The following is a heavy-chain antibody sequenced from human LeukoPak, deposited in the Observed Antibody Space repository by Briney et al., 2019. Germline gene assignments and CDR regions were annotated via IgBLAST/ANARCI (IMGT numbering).Heavy chain of an antibody. CDR2: IKQDGSEK. J-gene: IGHJ3*02. CDR1: GFTFSGYW. Sequence: GGSLRLSCAASGFTFSGYWMSWVRQAPGKGLEWVANIKQDGSEKYYVDSVKGRFTISRDNAKNSLFLQMNSLRAEDTAVHYCARDWQWQQLDGDAFDIWGQGTMVTVSS. V-gene: IGHV3-7*04. CDR3: ARDWQWQQLDGDAFDI. D-gene: IGHD6-13*01.